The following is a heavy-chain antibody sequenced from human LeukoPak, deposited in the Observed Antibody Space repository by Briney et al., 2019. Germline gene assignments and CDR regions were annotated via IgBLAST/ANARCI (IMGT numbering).Heavy chain of an antibody. CDR3: AKDHCSGGICYGYIYFDY. CDR1: GFTFSSYA. CDR2: ISGSGGST. D-gene: IGHD2-15*01. J-gene: IGHJ4*02. V-gene: IGHV3-23*01. Sequence: PGGSLRLSCAASGFTFSSYAVSWVRQAPGKGLEWVSAISGSGGSTYYADSVKGRFTISRDNSKNTLYLQMNSLRAEDTAVYYCAKDHCSGGICYGYIYFDYWGQGTLVTVSS.